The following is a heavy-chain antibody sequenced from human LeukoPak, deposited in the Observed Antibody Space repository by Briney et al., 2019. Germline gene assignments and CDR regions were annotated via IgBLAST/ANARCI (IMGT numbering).Heavy chain of an antibody. J-gene: IGHJ4*02. CDR3: ARDRFLRRPEPAEY. CDR1: GFTFDDFG. D-gene: IGHD2/OR15-2a*01. CDR2: INWNGAST. V-gene: IGHV3-20*04. Sequence: GGSLRLSCAASGFTFDDFGMSWVRQAPGKGLEWVSGINWNGASTGYADSVKGRFTISRDNAKNSLYLQMNSLRAEDTALYYCARDRFLRRPEPAEYWGQGTLVTVSS.